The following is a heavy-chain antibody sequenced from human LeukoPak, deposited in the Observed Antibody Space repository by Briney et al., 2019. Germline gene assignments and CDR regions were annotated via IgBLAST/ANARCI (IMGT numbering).Heavy chain of an antibody. D-gene: IGHD6-19*01. CDR3: AKGIAVAGTYYFDY. J-gene: IGHJ4*02. V-gene: IGHV3-48*03. CDR1: GFTFSTYE. CDR2: ISGTGTTI. Sequence: GSLRLSCAASGFTFSTYEMNWVRQAPGKGLEWVSYISGTGTTIYYADSVKGRFTISRDNAKNSLYLQMNSLRAEDTAVYYCAKGIAVAGTYYFDYWGQGTLVTVSS.